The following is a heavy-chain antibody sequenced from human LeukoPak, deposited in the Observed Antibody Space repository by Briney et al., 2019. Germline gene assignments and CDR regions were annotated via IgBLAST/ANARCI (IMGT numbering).Heavy chain of an antibody. V-gene: IGHV4-34*01. D-gene: IGHD3-3*01. CDR2: INHSGST. Sequence: SETLSLTCAVYGGSFSGYYWSWIRQPPGKGLEWIGEINHSGSTNYNPSLKSRVTISVDTSKNQFSLKLSSVTAADTAAYYCARVLRPRYYDFWSGYYRDGFDPWGQGTLVTVSS. CDR1: GGSFSGYY. CDR3: ARVLRPRYYDFWSGYYRDGFDP. J-gene: IGHJ5*02.